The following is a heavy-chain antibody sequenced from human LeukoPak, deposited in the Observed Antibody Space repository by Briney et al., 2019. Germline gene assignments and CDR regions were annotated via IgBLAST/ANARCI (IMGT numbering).Heavy chain of an antibody. D-gene: IGHD2-21*02. CDR1: GFTFSSYG. V-gene: IGHV3-30*18. CDR2: ISYDGSNK. CDR3: AKKTATQNFDY. J-gene: IGHJ4*02. Sequence: GRSLRLSCAASGFTFSSYGMHWVRQAPGKGLEWVAVISYDGSNKYYAGSVKGRFTISRDNSKNTLYLQMNSLRAEDTAVYYCAKKTATQNFDYWGPGTLVTVSS.